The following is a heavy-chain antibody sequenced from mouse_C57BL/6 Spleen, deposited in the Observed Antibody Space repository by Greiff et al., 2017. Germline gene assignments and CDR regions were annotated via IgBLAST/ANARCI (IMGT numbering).Heavy chain of an antibody. CDR2: INYDGSST. Sequence: DVKLVESEGGLVQPGSSMKLSCTASGFTFSDYYMAWVRQVPEKGLEWVANINYDGSSTYYLDSLKSRFIISRDNAKNILYLQMSSLKSEDTATYYCARDRYGYPYHAMDYWGQGTSVTVSS. CDR3: ARDRYGYPYHAMDY. D-gene: IGHD2-2*01. V-gene: IGHV5-16*01. J-gene: IGHJ4*01. CDR1: GFTFSDYY.